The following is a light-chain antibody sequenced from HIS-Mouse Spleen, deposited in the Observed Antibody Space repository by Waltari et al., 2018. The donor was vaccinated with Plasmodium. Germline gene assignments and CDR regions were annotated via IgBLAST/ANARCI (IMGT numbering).Light chain of an antibody. CDR2: QDR. J-gene: IGLJ3*02. V-gene: IGLV3-1*01. Sequence: SYELTQPPSVSVSPGQTASITCSGDNLGEKYACWYQQKPGQSPVLVIYQDRKRPSGIPERFSGSNSGNTATLTISGTQAMDEADYYCQAWDSSTAVFGGGTKLTVL. CDR1: NLGEKY. CDR3: QAWDSSTAV.